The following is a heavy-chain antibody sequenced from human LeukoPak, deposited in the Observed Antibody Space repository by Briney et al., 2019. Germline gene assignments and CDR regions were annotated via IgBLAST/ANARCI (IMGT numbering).Heavy chain of an antibody. Sequence: PGGSLRLSCAASGFTFSSYGMHWVRQAPGKGLEWVAFIRYDGSNKYYADPVMGRFTISRDNSKNTLYLQMNSLRAEDTAVYYCAKDGRYCSGGSCLFPFDYWSQGTLVTVSS. CDR1: GFTFSSYG. CDR2: IRYDGSNK. CDR3: AKDGRYCSGGSCLFPFDY. D-gene: IGHD2-15*01. J-gene: IGHJ4*02. V-gene: IGHV3-30*02.